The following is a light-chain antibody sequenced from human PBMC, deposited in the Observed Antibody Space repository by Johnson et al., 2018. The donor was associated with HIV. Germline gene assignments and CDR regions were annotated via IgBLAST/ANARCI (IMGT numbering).Light chain of an antibody. J-gene: IGLJ1*01. Sequence: QSVLTQPPSVSAAPGQKVTISCSGSSSNIGNNFVSWYQQLPGTAPKLLIYANNKRPSGVPARFSGYKSGTSAPLGITGLQTGDEADYFCGTWDSSLSAPYVFGTGTKVTVL. CDR2: ANN. V-gene: IGLV1-51*02. CDR1: SSNIGNNF. CDR3: GTWDSSLSAPYV.